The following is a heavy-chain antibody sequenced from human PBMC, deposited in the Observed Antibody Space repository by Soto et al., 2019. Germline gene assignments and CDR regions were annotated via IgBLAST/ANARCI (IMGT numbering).Heavy chain of an antibody. J-gene: IGHJ6*04. CDR2: LYHIGST. D-gene: IGHD2-2*01. CDR3: RSSTSCYDESCVDV. CDR1: GYSISSGNY. V-gene: IGHV4-38-2*01. Sequence: SETLSLTCAVSGYSISSGNYWAWIRQPPGRGLEWIGSLYHIGSTHYNTSLKSRVTISVDTSKNHFSLELSSVTAADTAIYYCRSSTSCYDESCVDVWGKGTMVTVSS.